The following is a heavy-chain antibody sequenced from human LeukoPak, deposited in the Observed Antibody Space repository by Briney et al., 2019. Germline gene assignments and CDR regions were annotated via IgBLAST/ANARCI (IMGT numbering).Heavy chain of an antibody. J-gene: IGHJ6*03. CDR1: GGSISSGDYY. CDR2: IYYSGST. V-gene: IGHV4-30-4*02. D-gene: IGHD2-21*01. CDR3: ASAWAAYSGVYYNHMDV. Sequence: PSETLSLTCTVSGGSISSGDYYWSWIRQPPGKGLEWIGYIYYSGSTYYNPSLKSRVTISVDTSKNQFSLKLSSVTAADTAVYYCASAWAAYSGVYYNHMDVWGKGTTVTVSS.